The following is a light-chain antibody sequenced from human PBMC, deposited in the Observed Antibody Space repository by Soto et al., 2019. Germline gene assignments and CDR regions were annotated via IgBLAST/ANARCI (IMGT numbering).Light chain of an antibody. CDR2: AAS. J-gene: IGKJ4*01. CDR1: QAITNY. Sequence: DIQMAQSPSSLSASVGDTVTITCRASQAITNYYLAWFQHKPGKAPKALIYAASSFQRGVPAKFSGSGSGTDFTLTISSLQPEDSATYYCQQDHAYPLTFGGGTKVEIK. V-gene: IGKV1-16*02. CDR3: QQDHAYPLT.